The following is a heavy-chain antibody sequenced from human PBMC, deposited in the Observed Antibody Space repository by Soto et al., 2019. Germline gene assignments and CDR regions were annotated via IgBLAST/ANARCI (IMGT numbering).Heavy chain of an antibody. V-gene: IGHV1-69*12. CDR2: IIPIFGTA. D-gene: IGHD3-22*01. J-gene: IGHJ4*02. CDR3: ARGSSGYYDSSGYFLPLDY. CDR1: GGTFSSYA. Sequence: QVQLVQSGAEVKKPGSSVKVSCKASGGTFSSYAISWVRQAPGQGLEWMGGIIPIFGTANYAQKFQGRVTITADESTSTAYMELSSLRSEDTAVYYCARGSSGYYDSSGYFLPLDYWGQGTLVTVSS.